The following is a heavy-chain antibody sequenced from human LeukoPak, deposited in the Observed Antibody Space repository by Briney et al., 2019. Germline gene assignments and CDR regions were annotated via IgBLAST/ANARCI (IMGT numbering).Heavy chain of an antibody. CDR2: IYTSGST. Sequence: SETLSLTCTVSGGSISSGSYYWSWIRQPAGKGLEWIGRIYTSGSTNYNPSLKSRVTISVDTSKNQFSLKLSSVTAADTAVYYCAGDKVVLVPAVPPHYWGQGTLFTASS. D-gene: IGHD2-2*01. J-gene: IGHJ4*02. V-gene: IGHV4-61*02. CDR1: GGSISSGSYY. CDR3: AGDKVVLVPAVPPHY.